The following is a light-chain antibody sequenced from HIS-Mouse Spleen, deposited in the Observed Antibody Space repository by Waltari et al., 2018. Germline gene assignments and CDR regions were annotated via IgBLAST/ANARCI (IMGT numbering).Light chain of an antibody. J-gene: IGLJ2*01. CDR3: YSTDSSGNHRV. Sequence: SYELTQPPSVSVSPGQTARITCSGDALPKKYAYWYQQKSGQAPVLVIYEDSKPPSGIRERFSGSSSGTMATLTISGGQVEDEADYYCYSTDSSGNHRVFGGGTKLTVL. CDR2: EDS. CDR1: ALPKKY. V-gene: IGLV3-10*01.